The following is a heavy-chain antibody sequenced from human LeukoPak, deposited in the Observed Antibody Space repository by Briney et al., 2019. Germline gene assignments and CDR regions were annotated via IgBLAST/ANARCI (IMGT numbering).Heavy chain of an antibody. CDR1: GFTFSSYE. D-gene: IGHD3-22*01. V-gene: IGHV3-48*03. CDR2: ISSSGSTI. Sequence: PGGSLRLSCAASGFTFSSYEMNWVRQAPGKGLEWVSYISSSGSTIYYADSVKGRFTIFRDNAKNSLYLQMNSLRAEDTAVYYCASLSDSSGYLPGYWGQGTLVTVSS. CDR3: ASLSDSSGYLPGY. J-gene: IGHJ4*02.